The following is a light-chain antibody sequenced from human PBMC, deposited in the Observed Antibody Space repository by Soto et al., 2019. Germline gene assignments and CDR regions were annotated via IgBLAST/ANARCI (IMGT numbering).Light chain of an antibody. CDR2: DAS. J-gene: IGKJ4*01. V-gene: IGKV3-11*01. CDR3: QQRSSWPLT. Sequence: EIVLTQSPATLSLSPGERATLSCRASQSVSSSLAWYQQKPGQTPRLLIYDASNRATGIPARFSGSGSGTGFTFSVRSLKPEDFAVYYCQQRSSWPLTFGGGTKVEIK. CDR1: QSVSSS.